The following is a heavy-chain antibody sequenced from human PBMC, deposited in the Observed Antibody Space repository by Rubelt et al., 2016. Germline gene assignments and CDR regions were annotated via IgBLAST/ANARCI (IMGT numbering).Heavy chain of an antibody. CDR1: GYTFTSYG. V-gene: IGHV1-18*01. CDR2: ISAYNGNT. D-gene: IGHD5-24*01. CDR3: ARRDGYNWDDAFDI. Sequence: QVQLVQSGAEVKKPGASVKVSCKASGYTFTSYGISWVRQAPGQGLTWMGWISAYNGNTNYAQKFQGGVTMTTDTSTSTAYMELRSLRSDDTAVYYCARRDGYNWDDAFDIWGQGTMVTVSS. J-gene: IGHJ3*02.